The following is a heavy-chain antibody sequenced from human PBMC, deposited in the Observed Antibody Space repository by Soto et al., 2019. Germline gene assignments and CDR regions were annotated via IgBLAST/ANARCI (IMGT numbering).Heavy chain of an antibody. CDR3: ARQGSY. CDR2: IYFNGNT. Sequence: QLQLQESGPGLVKPSETLSLTCTVSGVSISDTSYYWSWIRQPPGKGLEWIATIYFNGNTFYNPSLKSRLTISVDTSSNQFSLRLTSVTAADTAVYYCARQGSYWGQGTLVAVSS. V-gene: IGHV4-39*01. J-gene: IGHJ4*02. CDR1: GVSISDTSYY.